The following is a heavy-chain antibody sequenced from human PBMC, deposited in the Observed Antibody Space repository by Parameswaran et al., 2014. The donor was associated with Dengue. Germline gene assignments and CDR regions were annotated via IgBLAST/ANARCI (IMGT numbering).Heavy chain of an antibody. J-gene: IGHJ4*02. CDR3: ARQGHYDSSGYSDY. CDR2: SITWEH. D-gene: IGHD3-22*01. V-gene: IGHV4-61*07. Sequence: WIRQPPGRDWSGLGISITWEHQLQPSLKSRVTISVDTSKNQFSLKLSSVTAADTAVYYCARQGHYDSSGYSDYWGQGTLVTVSS.